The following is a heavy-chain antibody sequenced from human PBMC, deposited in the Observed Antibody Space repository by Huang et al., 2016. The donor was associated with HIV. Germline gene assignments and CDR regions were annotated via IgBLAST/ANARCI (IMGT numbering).Heavy chain of an antibody. CDR2: VYDSGTT. V-gene: IGHV4-59*02. CDR3: VRDQGRLAVGGIDNWFDP. CDR1: GDSVSSHY. D-gene: IGHD6-19*01. J-gene: IGHJ5*02. Sequence: QVRLQESGPGLVKPSETLSLSCTVSGDSVSSHYWGWIRHPPGKGLELIGTVYDSGTTKYDPRLKSRITISVDTSKNGFSLNSTSVSAADTAMYFCVRDQGRLAVGGIDNWFDPWGQGALVTVSS.